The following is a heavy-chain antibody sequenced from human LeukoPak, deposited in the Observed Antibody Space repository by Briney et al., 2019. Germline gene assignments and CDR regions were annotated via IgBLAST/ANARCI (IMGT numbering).Heavy chain of an antibody. CDR3: ARDVSYYGGDWFGP. CDR1: GFTFSSSA. J-gene: IGHJ5*02. CDR2: ISSAASTR. Sequence: GGSLRLSCAASGFTFSSSAMNWVRQAPGKGLEWVSYISSAASTRYYADSVQGRFTISRDNAKNSLYLQMNSLRGEDTAVYYCARDVSYYGGDWFGPWGQGTLVTVSS. V-gene: IGHV3-48*03. D-gene: IGHD4-23*01.